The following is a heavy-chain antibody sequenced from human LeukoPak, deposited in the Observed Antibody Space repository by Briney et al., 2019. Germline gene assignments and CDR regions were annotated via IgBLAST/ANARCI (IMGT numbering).Heavy chain of an antibody. J-gene: IGHJ3*02. CDR3: ASQVRGSNRGVAFDI. Sequence: SETLSLTCTVSGGSISGYYWSWIRQPPGKGLQWIGYIYYSGSTNYNPSLKSRVTISVDTSKNQFSLKLSSVTAADTAVYYCASQVRGSNRGVAFDIWGQGTMVTVSS. D-gene: IGHD3-10*01. V-gene: IGHV4-59*01. CDR2: IYYSGST. CDR1: GGSISGYY.